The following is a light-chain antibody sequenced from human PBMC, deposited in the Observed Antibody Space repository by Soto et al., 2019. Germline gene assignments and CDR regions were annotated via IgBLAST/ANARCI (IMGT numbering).Light chain of an antibody. V-gene: IGLV2-14*03. CDR3: SSYTSSTTPYV. Sequence: QSALTHPASVSGSPGQSITISCTGTTSDVGGYNYVSWYQRHPGKAPKLMIFDVSNRPSGVSNRFSGSKSANTASLTISGLQAEDEADYLCSSYTSSTTPYVFGTGTKVTVL. CDR2: DVS. J-gene: IGLJ1*01. CDR1: TSDVGGYNY.